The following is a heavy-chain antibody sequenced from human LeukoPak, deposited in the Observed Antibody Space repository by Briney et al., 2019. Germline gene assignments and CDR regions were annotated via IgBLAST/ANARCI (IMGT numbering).Heavy chain of an antibody. CDR3: ARVGTTETFDY. J-gene: IGHJ4*02. CDR1: GGSISSSSYY. CDR2: IYHSGST. Sequence: SETLSLTCTVSGGSISSSSYYWGWIRQPPGKGLEWIGSIYHSGSTYYNPSLKSRVTISVDTSKNQFSLKLSSVTAADTAVYYCARVGTTETFDYWGQGTLVTVSS. V-gene: IGHV4-39*07. D-gene: IGHD4-17*01.